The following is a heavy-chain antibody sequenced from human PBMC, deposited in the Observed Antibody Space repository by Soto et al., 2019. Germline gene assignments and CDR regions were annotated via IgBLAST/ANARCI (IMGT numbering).Heavy chain of an antibody. D-gene: IGHD6-19*01. J-gene: IGHJ3*01. CDR3: ARPMGIAVAGDVFDV. CDR2: TYPGDSET. V-gene: IGHV5-51*03. Sequence: EVQLVQSGGEVKKPGESLKISCMASRYSFTSYWIAWVRQMPGKGLEWMGTTYPGDSETKYSPSFQGQVTMSVDKSITTAYLHWRSLKASDTAIYYCARPMGIAVAGDVFDVWGQGTMVTVSS. CDR1: RYSFTSYW.